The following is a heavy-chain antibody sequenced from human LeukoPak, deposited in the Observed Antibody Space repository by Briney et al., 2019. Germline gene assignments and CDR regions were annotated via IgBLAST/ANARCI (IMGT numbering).Heavy chain of an antibody. Sequence: SETLSLTCTVSGFSISTSNYYWGWIRQPPGKGLEWIGSIYYSGSTYYNPSLKSRVTISVDKSKNQFSLKLSSVTAADTAVYYCARNYGDYFGYWGQGTLVTVSS. D-gene: IGHD4-17*01. V-gene: IGHV4-39*07. CDR1: GFSISTSNYY. J-gene: IGHJ4*02. CDR3: ARNYGDYFGY. CDR2: IYYSGST.